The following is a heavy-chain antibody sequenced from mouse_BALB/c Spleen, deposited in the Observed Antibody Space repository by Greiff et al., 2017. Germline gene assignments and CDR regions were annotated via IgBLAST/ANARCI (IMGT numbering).Heavy chain of an antibody. CDR2: INPGSGGT. CDR1: GYAFTNYL. CDR3: AREEGRGYFDY. D-gene: IGHD3-3*01. V-gene: IGHV1-54*01. Sequence: QVQLQQSGAELVRPGTSVKVSCKASGYAFTNYLIEWVKQRPGQGLEWIGVINPGSGGTNYNEKFKGKATLTADKSSSTAYMQLSSLTSDDSAVYFCAREEGRGYFDYWGQGTSVTISS. J-gene: IGHJ4*01.